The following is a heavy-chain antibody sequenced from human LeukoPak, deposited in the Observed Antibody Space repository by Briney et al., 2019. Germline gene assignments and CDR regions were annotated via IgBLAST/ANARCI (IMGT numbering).Heavy chain of an antibody. V-gene: IGHV3-74*03. CDR1: GFTFSSYW. Sequence: PGGSPRLSCAASGFTFSSYWMHWVRQAPGKGLVWVSRMNSDGSSTTYADSVKGRFTISRDNAKNTLYLQMNSLRAEDTAVYYCVRVGGYSYGSLDSWGQGTLVTVSS. D-gene: IGHD5-18*01. CDR3: VRVGGYSYGSLDS. CDR2: MNSDGSST. J-gene: IGHJ4*02.